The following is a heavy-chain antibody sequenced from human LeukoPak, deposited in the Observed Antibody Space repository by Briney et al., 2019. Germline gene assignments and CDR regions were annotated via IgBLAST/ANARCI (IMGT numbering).Heavy chain of an antibody. Sequence: SETLSLTCTVSGGSISSGSYYWSWIRQPPGKGLEWIGEINHSGSTNYNPSLKSRVTISVDTSKNQFSLKLSSVTAADTAVYYCARGMRRKYGSGSYRGRLYYFDYWGQGTLVTVSS. V-gene: IGHV4-39*07. CDR3: ARGMRRKYGSGSYRGRLYYFDY. CDR1: GGSISSGSYY. CDR2: INHSGST. D-gene: IGHD3-10*01. J-gene: IGHJ4*02.